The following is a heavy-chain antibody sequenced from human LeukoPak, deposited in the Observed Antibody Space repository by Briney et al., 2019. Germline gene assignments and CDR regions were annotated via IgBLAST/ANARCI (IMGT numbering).Heavy chain of an antibody. Sequence: GGPLRLSCAASRFTFSSNAMSWVRQAPGKGLEWVSAISDSGANTYYADSVKGRFTISRDNSKNTLYLQMNSLRAEDTAVYYCAKDRTALAADGINYHYYYYGVDVWGQGTTVTVSS. J-gene: IGHJ6*02. V-gene: IGHV3-23*01. CDR3: AKDRTALAADGINYHYYYYGVDV. CDR1: RFTFSSNA. D-gene: IGHD6-25*01. CDR2: ISDSGANT.